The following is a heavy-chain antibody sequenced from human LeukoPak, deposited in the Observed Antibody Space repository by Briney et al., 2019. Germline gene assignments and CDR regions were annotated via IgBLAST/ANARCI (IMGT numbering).Heavy chain of an antibody. CDR2: IYYSGST. D-gene: IGHD5-12*01. J-gene: IGHJ4*02. V-gene: IGHV4-39*07. Sequence: SETLSLTCTVSGGSISSSSYYWGWIRQPPGKGLEWIGSIYYSGSTNYNPSLKSRVTMPADTSKTQFSLKLSSVTPADTAVYYCARADNGYEFDYWGQGMLVTVSS. CDR3: ARADNGYEFDY. CDR1: GGSISSSSYY.